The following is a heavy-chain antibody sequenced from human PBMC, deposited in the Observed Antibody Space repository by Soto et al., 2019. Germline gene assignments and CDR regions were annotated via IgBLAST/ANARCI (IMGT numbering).Heavy chain of an antibody. Sequence: GSLRLSCAASGFTFSNAWMSWVRQAPGKGLEWVGRIKSKTDGGTTDYAAPVKGRFTISRDDSKNTLYLQMNSLKTEDTAVYYCTTTPGIVVVVAATGTWYFDYWGQGTLVTVSS. CDR2: IKSKTDGGTT. CDR1: GFTFSNAW. D-gene: IGHD2-15*01. V-gene: IGHV3-15*01. J-gene: IGHJ4*02. CDR3: TTTPGIVVVVAATGTWYFDY.